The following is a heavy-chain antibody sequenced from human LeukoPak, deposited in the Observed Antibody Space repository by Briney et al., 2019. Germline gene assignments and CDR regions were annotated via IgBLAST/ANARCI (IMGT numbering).Heavy chain of an antibody. V-gene: IGHV3-7*03. CDR3: AREGGGYYPNWFDP. CDR2: IKQDGSEK. J-gene: IGHJ5*02. D-gene: IGHD3-22*01. Sequence: GGSLRLSCADSGFTFSSYWMSWVRQAPGKGLEWVANIKQDGSEKYYVDSVKGRFTISRDNAKNSLYLQMNSLRAEDTAVYYCAREGGGYYPNWFDPWGQGTLVTVSS. CDR1: GFTFSSYW.